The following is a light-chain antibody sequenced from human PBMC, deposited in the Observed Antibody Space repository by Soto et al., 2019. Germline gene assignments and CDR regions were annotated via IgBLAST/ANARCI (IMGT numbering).Light chain of an antibody. V-gene: IGKV3-11*01. CDR2: AAS. Sequence: EIVLTQSPATLSLSPGERATLSCRASQSVSSSLAWYQQKPGQAPRLLIYAASNRATGIPARFSGSGSGTDFTLTISSLEPEDFAGYYCQHRGDWPLFSFGPGTKVDIK. J-gene: IGKJ3*01. CDR3: QHRGDWPLFS. CDR1: QSVSSS.